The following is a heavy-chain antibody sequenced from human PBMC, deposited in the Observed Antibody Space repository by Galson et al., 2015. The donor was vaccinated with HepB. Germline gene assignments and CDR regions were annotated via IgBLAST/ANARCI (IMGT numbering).Heavy chain of an antibody. D-gene: IGHD1-14*01. CDR1: GYTFTGYY. CDR3: ARLGTSSSVGY. Sequence: SVKVSCKASGYTFTGYYMHWVRQAPGQGLEWMGWINPNSGGTSYAQKFQGRVTMTRDTSISTAYMELSRLRSDDTAVYYCARLGTSSSVGYWGQGTLVTVSS. CDR2: INPNSGGT. V-gene: IGHV1-2*02. J-gene: IGHJ4*02.